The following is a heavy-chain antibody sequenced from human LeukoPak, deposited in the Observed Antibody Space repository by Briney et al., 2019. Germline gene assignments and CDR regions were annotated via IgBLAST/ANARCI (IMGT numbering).Heavy chain of an antibody. D-gene: IGHD3-16*01. Sequence: PGGSLRLSCVAYGFSFSSHAMCWVRQAPGKGLEWVSSIDISGGATWYADSVRGRFTTSRDNSKNTLYLQMTSLRVEDTALYYCANEIRPNDYWGQGTLVSVSS. J-gene: IGHJ4*02. CDR1: GFSFSSHA. V-gene: IGHV3-23*05. CDR2: IDISGGAT. CDR3: ANEIRPNDY.